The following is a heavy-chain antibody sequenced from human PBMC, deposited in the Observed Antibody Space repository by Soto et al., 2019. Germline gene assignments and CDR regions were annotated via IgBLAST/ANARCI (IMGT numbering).Heavy chain of an antibody. D-gene: IGHD3-3*01. CDR3: ARGYTYYDSFWFDP. CDR2: MNPNSGNT. V-gene: IGHV1-8*01. CDR1: GYAFTSYD. Sequence: GASVKVSCKASGYAFTSYDINWARQATGQGLEWMGWMNPNSGNTGYAQKFQGRVTMTRNTSISTAYMELSSLRSEDTAVYYCARGYTYYDSFWFDPWGQGTLVTVSS. J-gene: IGHJ5*02.